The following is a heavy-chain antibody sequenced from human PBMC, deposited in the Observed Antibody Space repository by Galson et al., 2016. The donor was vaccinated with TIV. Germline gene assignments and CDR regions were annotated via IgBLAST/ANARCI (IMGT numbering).Heavy chain of an antibody. J-gene: IGHJ3*01. D-gene: IGHD2-8*02. CDR1: GYRFATSW. CDR2: IYPGDSDT. V-gene: IGHV5-51*01. Sequence: QSGAEVKEPGESLKISCKGSGYRFATSWIGWVRQMPGKGLEWMGIIYPGDSDTRYSRCFQGQVTISADKSTKTAYPQWRSLKASDTAMSYCARLGYCTGHNCLSYDAFALCGQGTMVTVSA. CDR3: ARLGYCTGHNCLSYDAFAL.